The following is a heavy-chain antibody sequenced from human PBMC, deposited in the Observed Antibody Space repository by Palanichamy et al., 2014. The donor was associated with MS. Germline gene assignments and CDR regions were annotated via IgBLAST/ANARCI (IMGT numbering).Heavy chain of an antibody. CDR1: GFTFTSCA. Sequence: EVQLVESGGGLVQPAGSLRLSCVASGFTFTSCAMSWVRQAPGKGLEWVSAISAGGGTTYYADSVKGRFTISRDNSMNTLYPQMNSLRVEDTAVYYCAKSRGQWMSPGDSWGQGTLVTVSS. CDR3: AKSRGQWMSPGDS. V-gene: IGHV3-23*04. D-gene: IGHD6-19*01. CDR2: ISAGGGTT. J-gene: IGHJ4*02.